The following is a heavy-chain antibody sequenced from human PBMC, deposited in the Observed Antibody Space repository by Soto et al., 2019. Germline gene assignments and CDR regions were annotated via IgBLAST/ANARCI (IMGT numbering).Heavy chain of an antibody. CDR3: ATLLTGVY. J-gene: IGHJ4*02. CDR1: GFTFSRYA. V-gene: IGHV3-30-3*01. CDR2: ISYDGSNK. Sequence: QVQLVESGGGVVQPGRSLRLSCAASGFTFSRYAMHWVRQAPGKGLEWVAVISYDGSNKYYADSVKGRFTISRDNSKNTLYLQMNSLRAEDTAVYYCATLLTGVYWGQGTLVTVSS. D-gene: IGHD3-9*01.